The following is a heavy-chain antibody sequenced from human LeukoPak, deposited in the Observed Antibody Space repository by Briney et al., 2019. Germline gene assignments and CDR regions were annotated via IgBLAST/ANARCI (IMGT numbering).Heavy chain of an antibody. V-gene: IGHV4-39*01. CDR1: GGSISSSSYY. Sequence: SETLSLTCTVSGGSISSSSYYWGWIRQPPGKGLERIGSIYYSGSTYYNPSLKSRVTISVDTSKNQFSLKLSSVTAADTAVYYCATQIIAAAGTHYYYGMDVWGQGTTVTVSS. D-gene: IGHD6-13*01. CDR3: ATQIIAAAGTHYYYGMDV. CDR2: IYYSGST. J-gene: IGHJ6*02.